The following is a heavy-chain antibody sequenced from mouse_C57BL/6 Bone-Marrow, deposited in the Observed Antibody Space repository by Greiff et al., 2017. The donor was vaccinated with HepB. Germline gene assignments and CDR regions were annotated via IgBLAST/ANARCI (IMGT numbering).Heavy chain of an antibody. V-gene: IGHV1-81*01. CDR2: IYPRSGNT. J-gene: IGHJ4*01. Sequence: QVQLQQSGAELARPGASVKLSCKASGFTFTSYGISWVKQRTGQGLEWIGEIYPRSGNTYYNEKFKGKATLTADKSSSTAYMELRSLTSEDTAVYFCARRDTTVVEDYAMDYWGQGTSVTVSS. CDR1: GFTFTSYG. D-gene: IGHD1-1*01. CDR3: ARRDTTVVEDYAMDY.